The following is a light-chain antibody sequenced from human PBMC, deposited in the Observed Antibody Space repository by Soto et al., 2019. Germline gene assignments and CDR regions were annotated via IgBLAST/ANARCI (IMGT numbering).Light chain of an antibody. CDR3: QQFNSYPQT. CDR2: DAS. CDR1: QGISSA. Sequence: AIQLTQSPSSLSAYVGDRVTITCRASQGISSALAWYQQKPGKAPKLLIYDASSLESGVPSRFSGSGSGTDFTLTISSLQPEDFATYYGQQFNSYPQTVGGGTKVEIK. J-gene: IGKJ4*01. V-gene: IGKV1-13*02.